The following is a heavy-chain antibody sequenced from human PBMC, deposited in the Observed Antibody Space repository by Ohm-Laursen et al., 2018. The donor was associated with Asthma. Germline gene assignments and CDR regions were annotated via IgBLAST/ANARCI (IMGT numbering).Heavy chain of an antibody. CDR1: GFTFSSYG. CDR2: IWYDGSNK. J-gene: IGHJ4*02. D-gene: IGHD6-13*01. Sequence: SSLRLSCTASGFTFSSYGMHWVRQAPGKGLEWVAVIWYDGSNKYYADSVKSRFTISRDNSKNTLYLQMNSLRAEDTAVYYCARDDIAAAGTVDYWGQGTLVTVSS. V-gene: IGHV3-33*01. CDR3: ARDDIAAAGTVDY.